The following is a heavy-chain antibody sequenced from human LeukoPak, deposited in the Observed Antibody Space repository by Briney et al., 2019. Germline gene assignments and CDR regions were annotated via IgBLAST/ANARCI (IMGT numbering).Heavy chain of an antibody. CDR1: GFTFSSYA. Sequence: GGSLRLSCAASGFTFSSYAMSWVRQAPGKGLEWVSGISGNGGVTSYADSVKGRFTISRDNPDNTLYLQMNSLRAEDTAVYYCARGVRGSYGTDLWGQGTLVTVSS. CDR3: ARGVRGSYGTDL. CDR2: ISGNGGVT. V-gene: IGHV3-23*01. J-gene: IGHJ5*02. D-gene: IGHD1-26*01.